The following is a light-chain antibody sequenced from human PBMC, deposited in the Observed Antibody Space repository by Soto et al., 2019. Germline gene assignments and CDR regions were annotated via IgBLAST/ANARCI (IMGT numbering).Light chain of an antibody. CDR3: FSYTRSSTWV. V-gene: IGLV2-14*03. Sequence: QSVLTQPASVSGSPGQSITISCTGTSSDVGSYNYVSWYQQHPGKAPKLMIYDVSNRPSVVSNRFSGSKSGNTASLTISGLQAEDEADYYCFSYTRSSTWVFGGGTKLTVL. CDR2: DVS. J-gene: IGLJ3*02. CDR1: SSDVGSYNY.